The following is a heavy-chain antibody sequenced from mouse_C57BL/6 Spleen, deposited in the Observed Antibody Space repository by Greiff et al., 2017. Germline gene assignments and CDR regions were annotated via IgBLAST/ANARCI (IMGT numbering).Heavy chain of an antibody. V-gene: IGHV8-12*01. Sequence: LQQSGPGILQSSQTLSLTCSFSGFSLSTSGMGVSWIRQPSGKGLGWLAHIYWDDDKRHNPSLKSRLTISKDTSRNQVFLKITSVDTADTATYYCARLITTVEAHVDDWGQGTTLTVSS. J-gene: IGHJ2*01. CDR1: GFSLSTSGMG. CDR2: IYWDDDK. CDR3: ARLITTVEAHVDD. D-gene: IGHD1-1*01.